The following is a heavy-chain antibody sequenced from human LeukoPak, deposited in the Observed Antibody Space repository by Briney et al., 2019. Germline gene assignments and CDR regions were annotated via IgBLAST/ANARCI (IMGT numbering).Heavy chain of an antibody. D-gene: IGHD1-14*01. V-gene: IGHV3-23*01. J-gene: IGHJ2*01. CDR1: GFIFSTYG. CDR2: INDSGDST. Sequence: GGSLRLSCAASGFIFSTYGMTWVRQAPGKGLEWVSSINDSGDSTHYADSVRGRFTVSRDNSKNTVYLQMNSLRAGDTAVYFCAKDPLTQVGWYFDLWGRGTLVTVSS. CDR3: AKDPLTQVGWYFDL.